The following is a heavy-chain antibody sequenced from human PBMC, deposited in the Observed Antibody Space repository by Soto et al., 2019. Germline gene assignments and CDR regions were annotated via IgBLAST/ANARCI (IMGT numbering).Heavy chain of an antibody. Sequence: QVQLVQSGAEVKKPGASVKVSCKASGYTFTSYDINWVRQATGQGLEWMGWMNHNSGNTGYAQMLQARATMTSNTAVSPAYMELSSLRSEDRAVYYCARGVFSGHVWGQGATVTVSS. CDR3: ARGVFSGHV. CDR1: GYTFTSYD. V-gene: IGHV1-8*01. CDR2: MNHNSGNT. J-gene: IGHJ6*02.